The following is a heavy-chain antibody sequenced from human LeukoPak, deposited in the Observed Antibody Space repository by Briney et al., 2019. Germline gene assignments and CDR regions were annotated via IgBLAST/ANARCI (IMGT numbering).Heavy chain of an antibody. CDR1: GGSISSYY. Sequence: SETLSLTCTVSGGSISSYYWTWIRQPAGGGLEWIGRIYITESTNYNPSLKSRVTMSVDTSKNQFSLKLNSVTAADTAVYYCARQNSSWYFDYWGQGTLVTVSS. CDR3: ARQNSSWYFDY. CDR2: IYITEST. D-gene: IGHD6-13*01. J-gene: IGHJ4*02. V-gene: IGHV4-4*07.